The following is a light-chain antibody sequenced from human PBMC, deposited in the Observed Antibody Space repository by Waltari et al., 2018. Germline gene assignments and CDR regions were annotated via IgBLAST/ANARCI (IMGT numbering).Light chain of an antibody. J-gene: IGLJ3*02. V-gene: IGLV2-8*01. CDR2: QAS. CDR3: TSHAGTNSV. Sequence: QSVLTQLPSASGSPGQSVTMSCTGTSSDVGGDNYVSWYQQHPGKAPKLLIYQASKRPSGVPDRCSGAKSGKTASLTVSGLKAEDEAEYFCTSHAGTNSVFGGGTKLTVL. CDR1: SSDVGGDNY.